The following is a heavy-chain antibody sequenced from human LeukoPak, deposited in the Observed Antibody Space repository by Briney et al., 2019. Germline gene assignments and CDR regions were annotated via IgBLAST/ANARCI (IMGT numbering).Heavy chain of an antibody. D-gene: IGHD6-6*01. J-gene: IGHJ5*02. Sequence: PGGSLRLSCAASGFTLSGYWMSWVRRAPGKGLEWVANIKQDGDEKYYVDSVRGRFTISRDNAKNSVYLQMNSLRAEDTAVYYCARALSSSSNWFDPWGQGTLVTVSS. CDR3: ARALSSSSNWFDP. V-gene: IGHV3-7*01. CDR1: GFTLSGYW. CDR2: IKQDGDEK.